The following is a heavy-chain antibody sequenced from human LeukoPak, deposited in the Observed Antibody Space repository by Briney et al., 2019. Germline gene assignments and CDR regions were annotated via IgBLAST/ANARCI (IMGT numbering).Heavy chain of an antibody. Sequence: GRSLRLSCAASGFTFDDYAIHWVRQAPGKGLEWVSGISWNSGSIGYADSVKGRFTISRDNAKNSLYLQMNSLRAEDMALYYCAKKLATADAFDIWGQGTMVTVSS. J-gene: IGHJ3*02. CDR1: GFTFDDYA. CDR2: ISWNSGSI. CDR3: AKKLATADAFDI. D-gene: IGHD6-6*01. V-gene: IGHV3-9*03.